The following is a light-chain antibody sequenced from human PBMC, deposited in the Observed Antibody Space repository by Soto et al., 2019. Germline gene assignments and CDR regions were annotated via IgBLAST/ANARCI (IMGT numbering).Light chain of an antibody. J-gene: IGKJ2*01. V-gene: IGKV1-39*01. Sequence: DIQLTQSPSSLSASVGDRVTITCRASQSISNYLSWYQQKPGKAPKLLIYDSSTLRSGVPSRFSGIGSGTYFTLTISSLQPEDFATYYWQQSYNSPRTFGQGTKLEIE. CDR1: QSISNY. CDR3: QQSYNSPRT. CDR2: DSS.